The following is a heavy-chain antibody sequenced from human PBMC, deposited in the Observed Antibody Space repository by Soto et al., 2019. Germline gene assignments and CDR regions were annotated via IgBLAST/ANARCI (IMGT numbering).Heavy chain of an antibody. CDR1: GYTFTSYG. CDR3: ARDYTDIVATVEYFQH. Sequence: QGQLVQSGAEVKKPGASVKVSCKASGYTFTSYGISWVRQAPGQGLEWMGWISAYNGNTNYAEKLQGRVTMTTDTSTSTAYMELRSLRSDDTAVYYCARDYTDIVATVEYFQHWGQGTLVTVSS. V-gene: IGHV1-18*01. D-gene: IGHD5-12*01. CDR2: ISAYNGNT. J-gene: IGHJ1*01.